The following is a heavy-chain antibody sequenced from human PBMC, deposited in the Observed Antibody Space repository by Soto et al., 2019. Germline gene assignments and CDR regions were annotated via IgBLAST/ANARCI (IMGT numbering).Heavy chain of an antibody. Sequence: QLQLQESGPGLVKPSEPLSLTCTVSGGSISSSSYYWGGIRQPPGKGREWIGSIYYSGSTYYNPSLKCRVTISVDTSKNQCSLKLSPVTAADAAVYDCARRGSSRRYGYWGQGTLVTVSS. J-gene: IGHJ4*02. CDR1: GGSISSSSYY. CDR3: ARRGSSRRYGY. V-gene: IGHV4-39*01. D-gene: IGHD6-13*01. CDR2: IYYSGST.